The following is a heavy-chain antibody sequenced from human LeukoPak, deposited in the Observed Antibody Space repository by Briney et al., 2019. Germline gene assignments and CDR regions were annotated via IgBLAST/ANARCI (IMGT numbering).Heavy chain of an antibody. CDR1: GDSITRDDYY. Sequence: PSETLSLTCTVSGDSITRDDYYWAWIRQPPGKGLEWIGEINHSGSTNYNPSLKSRVTISVDTSKNQFSLKLSSVTAADTAVYYCARAIAARRRVGWDYFDYWGQGTLVTVSS. J-gene: IGHJ4*02. D-gene: IGHD6-6*01. V-gene: IGHV4-38-2*02. CDR3: ARAIAARRRVGWDYFDY. CDR2: INHSGST.